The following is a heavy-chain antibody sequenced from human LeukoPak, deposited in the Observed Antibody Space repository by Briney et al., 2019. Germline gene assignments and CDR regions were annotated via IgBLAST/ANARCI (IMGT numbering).Heavy chain of an antibody. J-gene: IGHJ4*02. V-gene: IGHV1-46*01. CDR3: ARDQSGVITLYYFDY. D-gene: IGHD3-22*01. Sequence: ASVKVSCKASGYTFTSYYMHWVRQAPGQGLEWMGIINPSGGGTSYAQKFQGRVTMTRDTSTSTVYMELSSLRSEDTAVYYCARDQSGVITLYYFDYWGQGTLVTVSS. CDR2: INPSGGGT. CDR1: GYTFTSYY.